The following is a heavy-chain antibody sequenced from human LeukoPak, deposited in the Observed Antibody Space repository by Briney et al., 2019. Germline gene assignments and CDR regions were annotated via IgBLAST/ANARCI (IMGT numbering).Heavy chain of an antibody. CDR1: GYTFTSYD. D-gene: IGHD5/OR15-5a*01. CDR3: ARGLSMILTLPLGY. Sequence: ASVKVSCKASGYTFTSYDINWVRQATGQGLEWMGWMNPNSGNTGYAQKFQGRVTMTRNTSISIAYMELSSLRSEDTAVYYCARGLSMILTLPLGYWGQGTLVTVSS. V-gene: IGHV1-8*01. CDR2: MNPNSGNT. J-gene: IGHJ4*02.